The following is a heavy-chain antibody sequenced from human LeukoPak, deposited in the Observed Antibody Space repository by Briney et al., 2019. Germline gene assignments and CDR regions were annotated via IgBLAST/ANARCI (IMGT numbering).Heavy chain of an antibody. D-gene: IGHD2-2*01. CDR3: ASENCSGTSCSSFDH. CDR2: IYYRGNT. Sequence: SETLSLTCTVSGDSISNYNWNWIRRPPGKGLEWLGYIYYRGNTNYNPSLKSRLTVSADTSKSQFSLRVSSVTAADTAVYYCASENCSGTSCSSFDHWGQGTLVTVSS. J-gene: IGHJ4*02. CDR1: GDSISNYN. V-gene: IGHV4-59*08.